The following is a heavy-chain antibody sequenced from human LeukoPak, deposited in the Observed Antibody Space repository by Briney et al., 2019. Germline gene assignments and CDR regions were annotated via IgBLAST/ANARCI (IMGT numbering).Heavy chain of an antibody. CDR1: GGSISSYY. J-gene: IGHJ5*02. D-gene: IGHD6-13*01. CDR2: IYYSGST. CDR3: AREGDSSSWYGSYNWFDP. Sequence: PSETLSLTRTVSGGSISSYYWSWIRQPPGKGLEWTGYIYYSGSTNYNPSLKSRVTISVDTSKNQFSLKLSSVTAADTAVYYCAREGDSSSWYGSYNWFDPWGQGTLVTVSS. V-gene: IGHV4-59*12.